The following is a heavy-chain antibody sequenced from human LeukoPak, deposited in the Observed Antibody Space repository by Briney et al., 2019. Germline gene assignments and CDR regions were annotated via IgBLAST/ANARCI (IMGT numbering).Heavy chain of an antibody. J-gene: IGHJ4*02. V-gene: IGHV4-39*07. CDR3: AREGVRATVFRVVIQGGDFDY. CDR1: GGSISSSSYY. CDR2: IYYSGST. Sequence: SETLSLTCTVSGGSISSSSYYWGWIRQPPGKGLEWIGSIYYSGSTYYNPSLKSRVTISVDTSKNQFSLKLSSVTAADTAVYYCAREGVRATVFRVVIQGGDFDYWGQGTLVTVSS. D-gene: IGHD3-3*01.